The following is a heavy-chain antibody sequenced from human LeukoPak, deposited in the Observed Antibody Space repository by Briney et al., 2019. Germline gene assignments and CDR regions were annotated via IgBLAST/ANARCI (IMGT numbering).Heavy chain of an antibody. CDR3: AKDAVFSGWYECFDY. CDR2: ISGSGGST. D-gene: IGHD6-19*01. V-gene: IGHV3-23*01. CDR1: GFTFSSYA. J-gene: IGHJ4*02. Sequence: GGSLRLSCAASGFTFSSYAMSWVRQAPGKGLEWVSAISGSGGSTYYADSVKGRFAISRDNSKNTLYLQMNSLRAEDTAVYYCAKDAVFSGWYECFDYWGQGTLVTVSS.